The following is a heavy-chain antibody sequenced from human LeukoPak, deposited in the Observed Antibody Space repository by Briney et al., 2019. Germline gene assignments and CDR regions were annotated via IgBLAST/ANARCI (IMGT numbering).Heavy chain of an antibody. CDR3: ARESGRDDAFDI. CDR2: ISSNGGST. V-gene: IGHV3-64*02. D-gene: IGHD2-15*01. Sequence: GGSLRLSCAASGFTFSSYAIHWVRQAPGKGVEYVSGISSNGGSTYYADSVKGRFTISKDNSKNTLYLQMGSLRAEDMAVYYCARESGRDDAFDIWGQGTMVTVSS. CDR1: GFTFSSYA. J-gene: IGHJ3*02.